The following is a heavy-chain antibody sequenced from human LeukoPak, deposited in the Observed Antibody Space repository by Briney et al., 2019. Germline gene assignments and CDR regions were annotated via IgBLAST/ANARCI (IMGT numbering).Heavy chain of an antibody. CDR3: ARGDKQLVFERRKGGFDP. Sequence: GRSLRLSCAASGFTFSSYAMHWVRQAPGKGLEWVTIISFDGSNKYYADSVKGRFTISRDNSKNTLYLQMKSLRAEDTALYYCARGDKQLVFERRKGGFDPWGQGTLVTVSS. J-gene: IGHJ5*02. D-gene: IGHD6-13*01. V-gene: IGHV3-30*04. CDR2: ISFDGSNK. CDR1: GFTFSSYA.